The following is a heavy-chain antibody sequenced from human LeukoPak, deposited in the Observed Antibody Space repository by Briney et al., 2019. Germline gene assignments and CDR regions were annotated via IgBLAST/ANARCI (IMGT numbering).Heavy chain of an antibody. CDR3: AKDLSYAFDY. Sequence: GGSLRLSCAASGFAFSTYAMSWVRQGPGKGLEWVSALSANGVKTYYADSVKGRFAISRDNSKNTLYLQMNSLRAEDTAVYYCAKDLSYAFDYWGQGALVTVSS. D-gene: IGHD3-16*01. CDR2: LSANGVKT. J-gene: IGHJ4*02. V-gene: IGHV3-23*01. CDR1: GFAFSTYA.